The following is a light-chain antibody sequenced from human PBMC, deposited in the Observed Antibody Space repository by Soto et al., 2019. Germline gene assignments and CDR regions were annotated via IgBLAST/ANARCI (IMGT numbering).Light chain of an antibody. CDR2: HVT. J-gene: IGLJ1*01. Sequence: QSALTQPASVSGSLGQSITISCSGTSSDVGAYHYVSWYQQYPGKAPKLMIYHVTDRPSGVSNRFSGSKSGNTASLTISGLQAEDEADYYCCSYTTSNTFVFGTGTKLTVL. CDR3: CSYTTSNTFV. CDR1: SSDVGAYHY. V-gene: IGLV2-14*01.